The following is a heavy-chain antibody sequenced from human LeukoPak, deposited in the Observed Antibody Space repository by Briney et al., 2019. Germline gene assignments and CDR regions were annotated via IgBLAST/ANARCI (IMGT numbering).Heavy chain of an antibody. CDR1: GYTFTSYG. V-gene: IGHV1-18*01. D-gene: IGHD3-10*01. CDR2: ISAYNGNI. CDR3: ARSKARLGGYSSGEAFDI. J-gene: IGHJ3*02. Sequence: ASVKVSCKASGYTFTSYGVSWVRQAPGQGLEWMGWISAYNGNINYAQKLQDRVTMTTDTSTSTAYMELRSLRAGDTAVYYCARSKARLGGYSSGEAFDIWGQGTMVTVSS.